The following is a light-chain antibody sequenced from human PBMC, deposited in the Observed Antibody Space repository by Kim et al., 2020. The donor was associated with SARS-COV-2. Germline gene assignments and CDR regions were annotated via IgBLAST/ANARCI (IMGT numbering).Light chain of an antibody. CDR3: QQFNTYPLT. CDR1: QGITSA. J-gene: IGKJ4*01. V-gene: IGKV1-13*02. CDR2: HAS. Sequence: ASVGDRVTITCRASQGITSALAWYQQKPGKPPKLLIYHASTLESGVPSRFSGSGSGTDFTLTINSLQPEDSAIYFCQQFNTYPLTFGGGTKVDIK.